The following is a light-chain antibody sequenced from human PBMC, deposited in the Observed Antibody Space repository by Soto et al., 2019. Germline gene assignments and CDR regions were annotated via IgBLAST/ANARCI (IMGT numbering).Light chain of an antibody. Sequence: SYELTQSPSVSVAPGKTVGITCGGNKIGSQRVHWYQQKTGQAPVMVIYYDSDRPSGIPERFSGSKSGKTATLTISAVEAGDEADYYCQVWDRSSDHPVFGGGTKLTVL. CDR2: YDS. V-gene: IGLV3-21*01. CDR1: KIGSQR. CDR3: QVWDRSSDHPV. J-gene: IGLJ2*01.